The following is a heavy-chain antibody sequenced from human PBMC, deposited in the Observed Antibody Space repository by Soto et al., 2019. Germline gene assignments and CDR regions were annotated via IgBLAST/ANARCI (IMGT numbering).Heavy chain of an antibody. CDR1: GYTFTSYG. J-gene: IGHJ5*02. CDR2: ISAYNGNT. D-gene: IGHD3-10*01. V-gene: IGHV1-18*01. Sequence: QVQLVQSGAEVKKPGASVKVSCKASGYTFTSYGISWVRQAPGQGLEWMGWISAYNGNTNYAQKLQGRVTMTTDTSTSTAYMELRSLRSDDTAVYYCARDPRGLLWFGELSWFDPWGQGTLVTVSS. CDR3: ARDPRGLLWFGELSWFDP.